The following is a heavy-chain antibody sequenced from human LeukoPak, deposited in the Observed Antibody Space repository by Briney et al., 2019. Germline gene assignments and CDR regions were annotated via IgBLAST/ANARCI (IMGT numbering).Heavy chain of an antibody. CDR3: AREMYYYDSSGYQMAEYFQH. D-gene: IGHD3-22*01. CDR1: GDSVSSNSAA. V-gene: IGHV6-1*01. CDR2: TYYRSKWYN. Sequence: SQTLSLTCAISGDSVSSNSAAWNWIRQSPSRGLEWLGRTYYRSKWYNDYAVSVKNRITINPDTSKNQFSLQLNSVTPEDTAVYYCAREMYYYDSSGYQMAEYFQHWGQGTLVTVSS. J-gene: IGHJ1*01.